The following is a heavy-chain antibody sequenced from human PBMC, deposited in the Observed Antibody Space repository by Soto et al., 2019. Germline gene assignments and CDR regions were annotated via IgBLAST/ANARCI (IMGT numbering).Heavy chain of an antibody. J-gene: IGHJ5*02. V-gene: IGHV3-21*01. CDR3: ARDPTDVVVVAARFDP. D-gene: IGHD2-15*01. CDR2: ISSSSSYI. CDR1: GFTSSRYS. Sequence: PGGSLRLSCAASGFTSSRYSMNWVRQAPGKGLEWVSSISSSSSYIYYADSVKGRFTISRDNAKNSLYLQMNSLRAEDTAVYYCARDPTDVVVVAARFDPWGQGTLVTVSS.